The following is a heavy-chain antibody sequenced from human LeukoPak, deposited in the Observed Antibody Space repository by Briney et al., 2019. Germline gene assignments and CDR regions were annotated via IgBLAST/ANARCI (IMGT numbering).Heavy chain of an antibody. J-gene: IGHJ4*02. V-gene: IGHV4-39*01. CDR3: ARHRDGYNRPFDY. Sequence: SETLSLTCTVSGGSISSSGHYWGWIRQPPGKGLEWIASLHYSGSTYHNPYLKSRITISANTSKNQFSLKVSSVAAADTAVYYCARHRDGYNRPFDYWGQGTLVTASS. CDR1: GGSISSSGHY. D-gene: IGHD5-24*01. CDR2: LHYSGST.